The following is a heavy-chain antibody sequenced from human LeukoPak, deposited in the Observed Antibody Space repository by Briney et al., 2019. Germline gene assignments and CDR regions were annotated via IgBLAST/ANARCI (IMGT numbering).Heavy chain of an antibody. Sequence: SETLSLTCAVYGGSFSGYYWSWIRQPPGKGLEWIGEINHSGSTYYNPSLKSRVTISVDTSKNQFSLKLSSVTAADTAVYYCARAAIVATGKSFDYWGQGTLVTVPS. V-gene: IGHV4-34*01. CDR2: INHSGST. J-gene: IGHJ4*02. CDR1: GGSFSGYY. D-gene: IGHD5-12*01. CDR3: ARAAIVATGKSFDY.